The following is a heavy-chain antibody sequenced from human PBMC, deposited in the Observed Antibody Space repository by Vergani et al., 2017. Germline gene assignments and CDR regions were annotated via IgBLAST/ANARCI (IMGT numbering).Heavy chain of an antibody. Sequence: QVQLVESGGGVVQPGRSLRLSCAASGFTFSSYGMHWVRQAPGKGLEWVAVISYDGSNKYYADSVKGRFTISRDNSKNTLYLQMNSLRAEDTAVYYCAKDRRDRAFDIWGQGTMVTVSS. CDR1: GFTFSSYG. CDR3: AKDRRDRAFDI. V-gene: IGHV3-30*18. J-gene: IGHJ3*02. D-gene: IGHD1-14*01. CDR2: ISYDGSNK.